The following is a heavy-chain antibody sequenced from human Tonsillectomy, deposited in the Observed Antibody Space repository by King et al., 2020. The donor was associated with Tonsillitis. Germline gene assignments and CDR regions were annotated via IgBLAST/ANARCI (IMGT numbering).Heavy chain of an antibody. CDR1: GGSFSGYY. V-gene: IGHV4-34*01. CDR2: INHSGST. CDR3: ARGRGRSLRGHYFDY. J-gene: IGHJ4*02. D-gene: IGHD1-26*01. Sequence: HVQLQQWGAGLLKPSETLSLTCAVYGGSFSGYYWSWIRQPPGKGLEWIGEINHSGSTNYNPSLKSRVTISVDTSKNQFSLKLSSVTAADTAVYYCARGRGRSLRGHYFDYWGQGTLVTVSS.